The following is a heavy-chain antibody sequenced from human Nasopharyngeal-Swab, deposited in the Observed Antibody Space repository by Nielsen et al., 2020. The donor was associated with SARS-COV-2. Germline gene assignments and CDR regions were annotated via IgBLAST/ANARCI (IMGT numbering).Heavy chain of an antibody. Sequence: WIRQPPGKGLEWVAVISYDGSNKYYADSVNGRFTISRDNSKNTLYLQMNSLRAEDTAVYYCARDHLYCSGGSCYRNYYGMDVWGQGTTVTVSS. V-gene: IGHV3-30-3*01. J-gene: IGHJ6*02. CDR2: ISYDGSNK. D-gene: IGHD2-15*01. CDR3: ARDHLYCSGGSCYRNYYGMDV.